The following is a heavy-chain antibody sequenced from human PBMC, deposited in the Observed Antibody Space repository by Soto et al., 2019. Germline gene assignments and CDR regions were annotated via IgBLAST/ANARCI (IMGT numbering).Heavy chain of an antibody. CDR3: ATPSVTTVALFDY. Sequence: GGSLRLSCAASGLTFSSYPMSWVRQAPGKGLEWVSTISGSGDSTYYADSVKGRFTMSRDNSKNTLYLQMNSLRAEDTATYYCATPSVTTVALFDYWGQGSLVTVSS. CDR1: GLTFSSYP. D-gene: IGHD4-17*01. CDR2: ISGSGDST. V-gene: IGHV3-23*01. J-gene: IGHJ4*02.